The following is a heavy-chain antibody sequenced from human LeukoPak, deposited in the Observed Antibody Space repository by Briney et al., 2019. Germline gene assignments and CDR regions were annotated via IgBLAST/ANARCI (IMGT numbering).Heavy chain of an antibody. CDR2: ISSSGAYA. J-gene: IGHJ6*02. D-gene: IGHD2-15*01. CDR1: GFTFSDHY. V-gene: IGHV3-11*03. Sequence: GGSLRLSCEASGFTFSDHYMSWIRQAPGKGLECVSYISSSGAYANHADSVKGRFTISRDNGKNSLYLQMSSLRAEDTAVYFCARRQVVGGYYYGMDVWGQGTTVTVSS. CDR3: ARRQVVGGYYYGMDV.